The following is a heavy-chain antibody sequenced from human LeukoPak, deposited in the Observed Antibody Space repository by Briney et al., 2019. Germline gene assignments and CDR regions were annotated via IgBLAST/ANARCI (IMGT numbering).Heavy chain of an antibody. D-gene: IGHD3-3*01. V-gene: IGHV3-15*07. CDR2: IKSKTDGGTT. CDR1: GFTFSTYS. J-gene: IGHJ4*02. Sequence: PGGSLRLSCAASGFTFSTYSMNWVRQAPGKGLEWVGRIKSKTDGGTTDYAAPVKGRFTISRDDSKNTLYLQMNSLKTEDTAVYYCTTTPTKYYDFWSAYNDYWGQGTLVTVSS. CDR3: TTTPTKYYDFWSAYNDY.